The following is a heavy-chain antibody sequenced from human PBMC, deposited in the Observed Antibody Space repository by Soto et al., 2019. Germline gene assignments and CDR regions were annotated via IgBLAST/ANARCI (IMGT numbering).Heavy chain of an antibody. D-gene: IGHD2-2*01. J-gene: IGHJ6*02. V-gene: IGHV1-18*01. CDR1: GYTFTSYG. Sequence: GASVKVSCKASGYTFTSYGISWVRQAPGQGLEWMGWISAYNGNTNYAQKLQGRVTMTTDTSTSTAYMELRSLRSDDTAVYYCATRRVGSSTSPLSYGMDVWGQGTTVTVSS. CDR2: ISAYNGNT. CDR3: ATRRVGSSTSPLSYGMDV.